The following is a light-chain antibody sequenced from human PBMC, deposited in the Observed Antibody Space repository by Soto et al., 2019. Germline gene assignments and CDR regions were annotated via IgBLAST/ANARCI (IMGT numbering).Light chain of an antibody. CDR2: GAS. V-gene: IGKV3-20*01. Sequence: EIVLTQSPGTLSLSPGERATLSCRASQSISSSYLGWYRQKPGQAPRLLIYGASSRATGIPERFSGSGSGTDFTLTISRLEPEDFAVYYCQQYGSSFTFGPGTKVDIK. CDR1: QSISSSY. CDR3: QQYGSSFT. J-gene: IGKJ3*01.